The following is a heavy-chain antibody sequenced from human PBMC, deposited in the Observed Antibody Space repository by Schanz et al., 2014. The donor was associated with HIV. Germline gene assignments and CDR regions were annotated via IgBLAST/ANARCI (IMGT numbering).Heavy chain of an antibody. D-gene: IGHD4-17*01. Sequence: QVQLVESGGGVVQPGMSLTLSCAASGFTFSNFGMHWVRQAPGKGLEWVAVITYDGSYKYYSDSVKGRFSISRDSSKSMVYLQMNSLRLEDTGVYYCARDRVRDYQLLPGYYNYAMDVWGQGTTVIVSS. J-gene: IGHJ6*02. CDR1: GFTFSNFG. CDR3: ARDRVRDYQLLPGYYNYAMDV. V-gene: IGHV3-30*03. CDR2: ITYDGSYK.